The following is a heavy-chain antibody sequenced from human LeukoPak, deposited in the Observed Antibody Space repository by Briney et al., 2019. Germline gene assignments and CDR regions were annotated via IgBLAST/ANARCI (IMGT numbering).Heavy chain of an antibody. CDR3: AKVKGYYDSSDDPGLYFDF. J-gene: IGHJ4*02. CDR2: LRRDGIEA. D-gene: IGHD3-22*01. Sequence: GGSLRLSCAASGFYFRIYAMNWVRQAPGKGPEWVALLRRDGIEAYYSDSVKGRFSVSRDNSKKTFDLLMTSLRVEDTAVYYCAKVKGYYDSSDDPGLYFDFWGKGALVTVSS. CDR1: GFYFRIYA. V-gene: IGHV3-30*02.